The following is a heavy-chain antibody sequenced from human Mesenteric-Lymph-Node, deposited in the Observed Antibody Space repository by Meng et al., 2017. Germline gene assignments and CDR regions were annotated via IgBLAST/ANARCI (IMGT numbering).Heavy chain of an antibody. CDR1: GFSFSTYD. J-gene: IGHJ4*02. Sequence: VQLVEAGGGLVQPGGSLILSCAASGFSFSTYDMHWVRQATGKGLEWVSAIGTAGDTYYLGSVKGRFTISRENAKNSLYLQLSSLRAGDTAVYYCVRAYDSSEFDYWGQGTLVTVSS. V-gene: IGHV3-13*01. D-gene: IGHD3-22*01. CDR2: IGTAGDT. CDR3: VRAYDSSEFDY.